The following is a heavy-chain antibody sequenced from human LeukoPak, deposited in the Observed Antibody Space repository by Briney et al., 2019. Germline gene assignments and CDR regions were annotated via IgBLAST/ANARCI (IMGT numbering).Heavy chain of an antibody. CDR2: ISGDSDTI. V-gene: IGHV3-48*01. Sequence: GGSLRLSCEASGFTFSSHSMNWVRQAPGKGLEWVSYISGDSDTIYYADSVKGRFTISRDNAENSLYLQMSSLRAEDTAVYYCARLDRYYFDSSGYTYYYYMDVWGKGTTVTVSS. CDR1: GFTFSSHS. D-gene: IGHD3-22*01. J-gene: IGHJ6*03. CDR3: ARLDRYYFDSSGYTYYYYMDV.